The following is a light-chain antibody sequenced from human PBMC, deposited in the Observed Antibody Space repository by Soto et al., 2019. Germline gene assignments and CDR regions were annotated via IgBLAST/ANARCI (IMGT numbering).Light chain of an antibody. V-gene: IGKV3-20*01. J-gene: IGKJ5*01. CDR3: QQYGSSPRIT. Sequence: EIVLTQSPATLSLSPGERATLSCRASQNVANYLDWYQQKPGQAPRLLIYESSSRATGIPDRFSGSGSGTDFTLTISRLEPEDFAVYYCQQYGSSPRITFGQGTRLEI. CDR1: QNVANY. CDR2: ESS.